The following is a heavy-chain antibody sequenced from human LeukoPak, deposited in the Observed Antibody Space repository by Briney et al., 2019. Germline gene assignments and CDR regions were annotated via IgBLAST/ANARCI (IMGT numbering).Heavy chain of an antibody. V-gene: IGHV4-30-2*01. CDR1: GGSISSGGYS. J-gene: IGHJ5*02. CDR3: ARGGYCSSTSCYRWFDP. D-gene: IGHD2-2*01. Sequence: SQTLSLTCAVSGGSISSGGYSWSWIRQPPGKGLEWIGYIYHSGSTYHNPSLKSRVTISVDRSKNQFSLKLSSVTAADTAVYYCARGGYCSSTSCYRWFDPWGQGTLVTVSS. CDR2: IYHSGST.